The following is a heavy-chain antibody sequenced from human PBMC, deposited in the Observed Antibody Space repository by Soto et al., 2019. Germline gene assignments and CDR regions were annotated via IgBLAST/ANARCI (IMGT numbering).Heavy chain of an antibody. V-gene: IGHV3-23*01. J-gene: IGHJ4*02. Sequence: GGSLRLSCAASGFTFSNYAMSWVRQAPGKGLEWVSAISGDSSSTFYADSVKGRFTISRDNSKNTVYLQMNSLRAEDTAVYYCARDWDYYDSSGYVDYWGQGTLVTVSS. CDR1: GFTFSNYA. CDR3: ARDWDYYDSSGYVDY. CDR2: ISGDSSST. D-gene: IGHD3-22*01.